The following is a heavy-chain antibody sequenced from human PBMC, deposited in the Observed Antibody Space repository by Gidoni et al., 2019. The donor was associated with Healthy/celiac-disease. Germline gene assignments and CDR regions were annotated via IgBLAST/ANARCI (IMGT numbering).Heavy chain of an antibody. V-gene: IGHV3-21*01. CDR3: ARDSDSPSGQQLVRVFDY. CDR2: ISSSSSYI. D-gene: IGHD6-13*01. CDR1: GFTFSSYS. Sequence: EVQLVESGGGLVKPGGSLRLSCAASGFTFSSYSMNWVRQAPGKGLEWVSSISSSSSYIYYADSVKGRFTISRDNAKNSLYLQMNSLRAEDTAVYYCARDSDSPSGQQLVRVFDYWGQGTLVTVSS. J-gene: IGHJ4*02.